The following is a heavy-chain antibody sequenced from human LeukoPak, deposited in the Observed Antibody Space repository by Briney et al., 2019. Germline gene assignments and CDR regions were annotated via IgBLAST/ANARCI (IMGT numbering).Heavy chain of an antibody. CDR2: IYTSGST. D-gene: IGHD3-22*01. Sequence: SETLSLTCTVSGGSISSYYWSWIRQPAGKGLEWIGRIYTSGSTNYNPSLKSRVTMSVDTSKNQFSLKLSSVTAADTAVYYCARDSKYYYDSSGLGKHYNWFDPWGQGTLVTVSS. CDR1: GGSISSYY. V-gene: IGHV4-4*07. J-gene: IGHJ5*02. CDR3: ARDSKYYYDSSGLGKHYNWFDP.